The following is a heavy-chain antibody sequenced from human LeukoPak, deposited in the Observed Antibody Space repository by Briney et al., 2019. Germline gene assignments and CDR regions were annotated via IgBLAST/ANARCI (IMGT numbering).Heavy chain of an antibody. Sequence: PGGSLRLSCAASEFPFSDYYMSWVRQAPGKGLEWVSYISSSSSYTNYADSVKGRFTISRDNAKNSLYLQMNSLRAEDTAVYYCARVSGYCSSSSCHAYSDNRGQGTLVTVSS. CDR3: ARVSGYCSSSSCHAYSDN. D-gene: IGHD2-2*01. CDR2: ISSSSSYT. J-gene: IGHJ4*02. V-gene: IGHV3-11*05. CDR1: EFPFSDYY.